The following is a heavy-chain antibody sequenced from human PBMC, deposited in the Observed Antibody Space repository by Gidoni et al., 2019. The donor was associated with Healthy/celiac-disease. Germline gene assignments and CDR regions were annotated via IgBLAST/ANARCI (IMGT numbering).Heavy chain of an antibody. CDR3: ASLPPRWFNDAFDI. V-gene: IGHV3-74*01. CDR1: GFTFSSYW. CDR2: INSDGSST. J-gene: IGHJ3*02. Sequence: EVQLVESGGGLVQPGGSLRLSCAASGFTFSSYWMHWVRQAPGKGLVWVSRINSDGSSTSYADSVKGRFTISRDNAKNTLYLQMNSLRAEDTAVYYCASLPPRWFNDAFDIWGQGTMVTVSS. D-gene: IGHD2-15*01.